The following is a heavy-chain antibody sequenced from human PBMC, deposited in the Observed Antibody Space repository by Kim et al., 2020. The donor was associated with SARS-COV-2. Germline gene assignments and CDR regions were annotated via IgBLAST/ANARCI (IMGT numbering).Heavy chain of an antibody. V-gene: IGHV3-74*01. Sequence: GGSLRLSCAASGFTFRTYWMHWVRQAPGKGLVWVSRTNGDGSTTNYADSVKGRFTISRDNAKNTLYLQLNSLRAEDTAIYYCARRYYDRRGYYYFDSWGQGTLVTVSS. CDR2: TNGDGSTT. CDR1: GFTFRTYW. D-gene: IGHD3-22*01. J-gene: IGHJ4*02. CDR3: ARRYYDRRGYYYFDS.